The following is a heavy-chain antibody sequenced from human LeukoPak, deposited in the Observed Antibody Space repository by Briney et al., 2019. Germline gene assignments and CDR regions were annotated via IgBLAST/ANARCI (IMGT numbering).Heavy chain of an antibody. Sequence: SETLSLTCTVSGGFISSGGYYWSWIRQPPGKGLEWIGYIYHSGSTYYNPSLKSRVTISVDKSKNQFSLKLSSVTAADTAVYYCATAGGRSVSDAFDIWGQGTMVTVSS. D-gene: IGHD3-10*01. CDR2: IYHSGST. J-gene: IGHJ3*02. CDR3: ATAGGRSVSDAFDI. V-gene: IGHV4-30-2*01. CDR1: GGFISSGGYY.